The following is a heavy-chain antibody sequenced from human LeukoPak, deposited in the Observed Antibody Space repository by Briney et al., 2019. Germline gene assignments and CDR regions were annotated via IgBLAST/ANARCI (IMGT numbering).Heavy chain of an antibody. CDR3: ARDLYSSSAGGTFDH. Sequence: GASVKVSCKASGYTFTSYGIKWVRQAPGQGLEWMGWISAYNGNTDYAQKVQGRVTMTTDTSTSTAYMELRSLRSDDTAVYYCARDLYSSSAGGTFDHWGQGTLVTVSS. CDR1: GYTFTSYG. V-gene: IGHV1-18*01. CDR2: ISAYNGNT. J-gene: IGHJ4*02. D-gene: IGHD6-6*01.